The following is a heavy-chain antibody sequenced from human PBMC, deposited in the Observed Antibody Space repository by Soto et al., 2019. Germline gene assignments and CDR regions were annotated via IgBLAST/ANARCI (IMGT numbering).Heavy chain of an antibody. CDR2: ISYDGSNK. Sequence: QVQLVESGGGVVQPGRSLRLSCAASGFTFSSYGMHWVRQAPGKGLEWVAVISYDGSNKYYADSVKGRFTISRDNSKNTLYLQMNSLRAEDTAVYYCAKDEGAFIIVGATYFDYWGQGTLVTVSS. J-gene: IGHJ4*02. V-gene: IGHV3-30*18. D-gene: IGHD1-26*01. CDR1: GFTFSSYG. CDR3: AKDEGAFIIVGATYFDY.